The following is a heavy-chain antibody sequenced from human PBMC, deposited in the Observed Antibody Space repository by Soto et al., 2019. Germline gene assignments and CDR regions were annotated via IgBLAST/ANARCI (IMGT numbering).Heavy chain of an antibody. CDR3: ARGLELLWFGEFTLDDFDI. V-gene: IGHV4-59*12. J-gene: IGHJ3*02. Sequence: SETLSLACTVSGGSISSYYWSWIRQPPGKGLEWIGYIYYSGSTNYNPSLKSRVTISVDTSKNQFSLKLSSVTAADTAVYYCARGLELLWFGEFTLDDFDIWGQGTMVTVSS. CDR1: GGSISSYY. CDR2: IYYSGST. D-gene: IGHD3-10*01.